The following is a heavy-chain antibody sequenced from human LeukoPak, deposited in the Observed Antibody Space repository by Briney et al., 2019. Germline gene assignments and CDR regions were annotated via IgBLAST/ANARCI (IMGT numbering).Heavy chain of an antibody. CDR2: MKHKSGKT. D-gene: IGHD4/OR15-4a*01. J-gene: IGHJ6*03. CDR3: ARGTNFYYCCYYMDV. Sequence: ASLWVSSEPSGYTFSVDNIRSGSQAPGQGVEWVGWMKHKSGKTCYAQKFQGRGTMTRNTSISTAYIELSSLRSEGTAVYYFARGTNFYYCCYYMDVWGKGTTVSVPS. CDR1: GYTFSVDN. V-gene: IGHV1-8*01.